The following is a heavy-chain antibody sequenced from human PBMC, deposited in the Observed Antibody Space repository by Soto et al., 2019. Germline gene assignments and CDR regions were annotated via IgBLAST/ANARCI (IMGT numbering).Heavy chain of an antibody. Sequence: SQTLSLTCAISGDSVSSNSAAWNWIRQSPSRGLEWLGRTYYRSKWYNDYAVSVKSRITINPDTSKNQFSLQLNSVTPEDTAVYYCARDFTAADGLWNCFDPWGQRTLVTVSS. CDR2: TYYRSKWYN. V-gene: IGHV6-1*01. D-gene: IGHD6-13*01. J-gene: IGHJ5*02. CDR3: ARDFTAADGLWNCFDP. CDR1: GDSVSSNSAA.